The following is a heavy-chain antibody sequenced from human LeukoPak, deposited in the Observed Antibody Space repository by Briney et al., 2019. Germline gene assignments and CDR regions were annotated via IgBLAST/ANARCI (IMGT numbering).Heavy chain of an antibody. CDR3: AKDKHYDSSGYFNY. Sequence: PGGSLRLSCAASGFTFSSYSMNWVRQAPGKGLEWVSAISGSGGSTYYADSVKGRFTISRDNSKNTLYLQMNSLRAEDTAVYYCAKDKHYDSSGYFNYWGQGTLVTVSS. D-gene: IGHD3-22*01. J-gene: IGHJ4*02. CDR2: ISGSGGST. CDR1: GFTFSSYS. V-gene: IGHV3-23*01.